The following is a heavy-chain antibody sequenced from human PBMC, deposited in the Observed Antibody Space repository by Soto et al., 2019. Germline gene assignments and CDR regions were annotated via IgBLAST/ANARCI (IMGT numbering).Heavy chain of an antibody. CDR2: IIPILGIA. Sequence: GASVKVSCKASGGTFSSYTISWVRQAPGQGLEWMGRIIPILGIANYAQKFQGRVTITADKSTSTAYMELSSLRSEDTAVYYCASEKTDHYDFWSGPNWFDPWGQGTLVTSPQ. D-gene: IGHD3-3*01. J-gene: IGHJ5*02. V-gene: IGHV1-69*02. CDR3: ASEKTDHYDFWSGPNWFDP. CDR1: GGTFSSYT.